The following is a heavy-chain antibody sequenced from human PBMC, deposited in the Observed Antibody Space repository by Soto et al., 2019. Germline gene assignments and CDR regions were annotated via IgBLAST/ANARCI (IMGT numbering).Heavy chain of an antibody. J-gene: IGHJ3*02. Sequence: ASVKVSCKTSGYTFTSYDINWVRQATGQGLEWMGWMNPNSGNTAYAQKFQGRVTMTRNTSISTAYMELSSLRSEDTAVYYCARDRLSTVAGTDAFDIWGQGTMVTVSS. CDR3: ARDRLSTVAGTDAFDI. D-gene: IGHD6-19*01. CDR2: MNPNSGNT. CDR1: GYTFTSYD. V-gene: IGHV1-8*01.